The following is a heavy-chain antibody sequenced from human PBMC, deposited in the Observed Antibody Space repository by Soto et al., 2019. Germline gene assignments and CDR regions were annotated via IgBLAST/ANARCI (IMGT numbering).Heavy chain of an antibody. CDR3: AKVGITKVRGPKTNYYGMDV. J-gene: IGHJ6*02. CDR2: ISGSGGST. D-gene: IGHD3-10*01. V-gene: IGHV3-23*01. Sequence: GGSLRLSCAASGFTFSSYAMSWVRQAPGKGLEWVSAISGSGGSTYYADSVKGRFTISRDNSKNTLYLQMNSLRAEETAVYYCAKVGITKVRGPKTNYYGMDVWGQGTTVTVSS. CDR1: GFTFSSYA.